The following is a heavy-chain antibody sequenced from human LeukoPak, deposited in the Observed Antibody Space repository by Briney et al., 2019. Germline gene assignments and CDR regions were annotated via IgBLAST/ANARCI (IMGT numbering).Heavy chain of an antibody. CDR1: GFTFSSYA. CDR2: ISSSGGST. J-gene: IGHJ4*02. V-gene: IGHV3-23*01. CDR3: AKDGFGELTDY. D-gene: IGHD3-10*01. Sequence: GGSLRLSCAASGFTFSSYAMSWVRQAPGKGLEWVSAISSSGGSTYYADSVKGRFTISRDNSKNTPYLQMNSLRAEDTAVYYCAKDGFGELTDYWGQGTLVTVSS.